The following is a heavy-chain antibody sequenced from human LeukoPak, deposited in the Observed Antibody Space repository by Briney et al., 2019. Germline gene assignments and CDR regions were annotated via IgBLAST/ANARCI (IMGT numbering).Heavy chain of an antibody. D-gene: IGHD3-10*01. CDR1: GLHFSSYG. J-gene: IGHJ4*02. Sequence: GRSLRLSCAASGLHFSSYGMQWVRQAPGKGLEWVAVIWNDGTKKYYEDSVKGRFTISRDDSKNMLHLQMNSLRAEDTAVYYCVRDYYNGYPDYWGQGTRVTVSS. V-gene: IGHV3-33*01. CDR2: IWNDGTKK. CDR3: VRDYYNGYPDY.